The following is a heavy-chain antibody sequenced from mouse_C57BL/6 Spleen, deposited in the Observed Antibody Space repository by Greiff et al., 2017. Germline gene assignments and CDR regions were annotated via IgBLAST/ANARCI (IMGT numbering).Heavy chain of an antibody. CDR3: ARRSYYAAMDY. Sequence: EVKLVESEGGLVKPGSSMKLSCTASGFTFSDYYMAWVRQVPEQGLEWVANINYDGSSTYYLDSLKSRFIISRDNAKNILYLQMSSLKSEDTATYYCARRSYYAAMDYWGQGTSVTVSS. D-gene: IGHD2-1*01. J-gene: IGHJ4*01. CDR1: GFTFSDYY. CDR2: INYDGSST. V-gene: IGHV5-16*02.